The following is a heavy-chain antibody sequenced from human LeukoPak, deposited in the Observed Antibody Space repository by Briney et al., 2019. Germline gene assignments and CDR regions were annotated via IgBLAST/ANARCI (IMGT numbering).Heavy chain of an antibody. CDR1: GGSISSGSYY. J-gene: IGHJ4*02. Sequence: SETLSLTCTVSGGSISSGSYYWSWIRQPAGKGLEWIGRIYTSGSTNYNPSLKSRVTMSVDTSKNQFSLKLSSVTAADTAVYYCARVDGSSSGGEDYWGQGTLVTVSS. D-gene: IGHD6-13*01. CDR3: ARVDGSSSGGEDY. CDR2: IYTSGST. V-gene: IGHV4-61*02.